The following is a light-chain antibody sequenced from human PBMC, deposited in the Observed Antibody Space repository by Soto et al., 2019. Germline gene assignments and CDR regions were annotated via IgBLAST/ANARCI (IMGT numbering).Light chain of an antibody. CDR1: ISDVGGYNS. V-gene: IGLV2-14*01. CDR2: EVS. J-gene: IGLJ1*01. CDR3: GSYTSRITPYV. Sequence: QSVLTQPSSLSGSPGQSITISCTGTISDVGGYNSVSWYQQHPGKVPKLMIYEVSNRPSGVSNRFSGSKSGNTASLTISGLQAEDEADYYCGSYTSRITPYVFGTGTKV.